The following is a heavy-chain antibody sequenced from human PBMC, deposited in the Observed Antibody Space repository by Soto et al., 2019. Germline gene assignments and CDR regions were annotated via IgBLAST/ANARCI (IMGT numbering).Heavy chain of an antibody. Sequence: GGSLRLSCAASGFTLSNYWMHWVRQAPGKGLVWVSRIYSDGSTTDYADSVKGRFTISRDNAKNTLYLQMNSLRAEDTAVYYCANFYSGSYSTYWGQGTLVTVSS. J-gene: IGHJ4*02. D-gene: IGHD1-26*01. CDR1: GFTLSNYW. CDR3: ANFYSGSYSTY. V-gene: IGHV3-74*01. CDR2: IYSDGSTT.